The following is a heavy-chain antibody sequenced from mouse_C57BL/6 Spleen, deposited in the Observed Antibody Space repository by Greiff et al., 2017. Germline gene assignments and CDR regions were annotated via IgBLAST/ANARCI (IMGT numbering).Heavy chain of an antibody. Sequence: VQLQQSGPELVKPGASVKISCKASGYTFTDYYMNWVKQSHGKSLEWIGDINPNNGGTSYNQKFKGKATLTVDKSSSTAYMELRSLTSEDSAVYYCAREGAYYGSSLFVYWGQGTTLTVSS. J-gene: IGHJ2*01. CDR3: AREGAYYGSSLFVY. D-gene: IGHD1-1*01. CDR1: GYTFTDYY. V-gene: IGHV1-26*01. CDR2: INPNNGGT.